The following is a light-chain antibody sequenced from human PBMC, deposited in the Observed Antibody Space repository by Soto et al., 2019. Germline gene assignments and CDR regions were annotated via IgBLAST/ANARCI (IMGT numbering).Light chain of an antibody. CDR2: GAL. Sequence: EVVLTQSPGTLSLSPGEGATLTCRASQSVVTNYLAWYQQKYGQSPRLLIYGALYRAPGIPDRFSGSGSGTDFTLTISRLEPEDFSVYYCHQYGTAPLTVGPGTKVDIK. V-gene: IGKV3-20*01. J-gene: IGKJ3*01. CDR3: HQYGTAPLT. CDR1: QSVVTNY.